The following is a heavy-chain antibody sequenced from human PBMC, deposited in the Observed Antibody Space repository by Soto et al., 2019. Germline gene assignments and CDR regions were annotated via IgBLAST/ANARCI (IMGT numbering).Heavy chain of an antibody. Sequence: QVQLLQSGAEVKKPGASVKVSCTASGDTFTSYYMHWVRQAPGQGLEWMGIINPSGGSTSSARKFQGRVTMTRDTSTSTVYMELSSLRSEDTALYYCARDRNSRDYWGQGTLVTVSS. D-gene: IGHD6-13*01. CDR3: ARDRNSRDY. J-gene: IGHJ4*02. V-gene: IGHV1-46*01. CDR1: GDTFTSYY. CDR2: INPSGGST.